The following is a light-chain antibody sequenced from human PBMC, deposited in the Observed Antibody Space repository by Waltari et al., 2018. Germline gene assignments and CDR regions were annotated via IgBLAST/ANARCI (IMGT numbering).Light chain of an antibody. CDR1: NGYIATNY. CDR3: QSYDSTTVV. V-gene: IGLV6-57*02. J-gene: IGLJ2*01. Sequence: NFILTQPHSVSESPGKTVTISCTGSNGYIATNYVQWYQQRPGSAPTTVIYADDPRPSGVPDRFSGSIDSSSNAASLTISGLTTEDEADYYCQSYDSTTVVFGGGTKLTVL. CDR2: ADD.